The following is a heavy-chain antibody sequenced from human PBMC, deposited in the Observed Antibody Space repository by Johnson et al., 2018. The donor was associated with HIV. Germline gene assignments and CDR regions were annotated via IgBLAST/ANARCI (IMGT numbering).Heavy chain of an antibody. CDR2: IRYEGSNK. D-gene: IGHD3-9*01. J-gene: IGHJ3*02. V-gene: IGHV3-30*02. CDR1: GFTFSSYG. CDR3: AGKTGYDAFDM. Sequence: VQLVESGGGVVQPGGSLRLSCAASGFTFSSYGMHWVRQAPGKGLEWVAFIRYEGSNKYYVDAVKGRFTISRDNSRNTLYLQMNSLRVEDTAVYFCAGKTGYDAFDMWGQGTIVTVSS.